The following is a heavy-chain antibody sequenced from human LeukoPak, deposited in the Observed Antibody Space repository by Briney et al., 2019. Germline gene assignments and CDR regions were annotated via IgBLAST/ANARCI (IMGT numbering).Heavy chain of an antibody. Sequence: ESQKISCKGSGYTFTNYWVGWVRQMPGQGLEWMGIIFPGDSDTRYNPSFQGQVTISADKSISTAYLQWNNLKVADTATYYCARHHGYPFKRFDFWGQGTLVTVSS. CDR1: GYTFTNYW. J-gene: IGHJ4*02. V-gene: IGHV5-51*01. CDR3: ARHHGYPFKRFDF. D-gene: IGHD5-24*01. CDR2: IFPGDSDT.